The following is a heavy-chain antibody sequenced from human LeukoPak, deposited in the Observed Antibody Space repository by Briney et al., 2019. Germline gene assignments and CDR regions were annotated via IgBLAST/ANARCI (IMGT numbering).Heavy chain of an antibody. Sequence: SVKVSCKASGGTFSSYAISWVRQAPGQGLEWMGRIIPILGIANYAQKFQGRVTITADKSTSTAYMELSSLRSEDTAVYYCAREGEPYYYDSSGYFCYWGQGTLVTVSS. D-gene: IGHD3-22*01. CDR3: AREGEPYYYDSSGYFCY. CDR2: IIPILGIA. J-gene: IGHJ4*02. CDR1: GGTFSSYA. V-gene: IGHV1-69*04.